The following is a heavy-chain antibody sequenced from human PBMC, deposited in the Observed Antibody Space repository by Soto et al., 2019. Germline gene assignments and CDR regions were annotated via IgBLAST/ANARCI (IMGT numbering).Heavy chain of an antibody. CDR3: ARDYGSGRGENWFDP. J-gene: IGHJ5*02. CDR1: GGSFSGYY. Sequence: SETLSLTCAAYGGSFSGYYWSWIRQPPGKGLKWIGEINHSGSTNYNPSHKSRVTISVDTSKNQLSLKQSYVTAADTAFYYCARDYGSGRGENWFDPWGQGTLVTVS. CDR2: INHSGST. V-gene: IGHV4-34*01. D-gene: IGHD3-10*01.